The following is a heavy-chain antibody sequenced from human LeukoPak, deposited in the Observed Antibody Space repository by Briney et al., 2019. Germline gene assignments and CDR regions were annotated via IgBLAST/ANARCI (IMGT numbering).Heavy chain of an antibody. CDR3: ARDLEGKVAGYY. V-gene: IGHV3-33*01. Sequence: GSLRLSCAAPGFTFSSSIMHWVRQAPGKGLEWVAVIWYDGVHKYYADSVKGRFTISRDNSKNTLYLQMNSLRAEDTAVYYCARDLEGKVAGYYWGQGTLVTVSS. J-gene: IGHJ4*02. CDR1: GFTFSSSI. CDR2: IWYDGVHK. D-gene: IGHD6-13*01.